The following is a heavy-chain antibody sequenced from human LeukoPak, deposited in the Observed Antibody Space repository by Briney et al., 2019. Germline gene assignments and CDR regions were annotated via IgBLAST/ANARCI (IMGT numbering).Heavy chain of an antibody. D-gene: IGHD4-23*01. J-gene: IGHJ2*01. V-gene: IGHV3-53*01. Sequence: AGSLRLACAASGFSVSSNYMCWVRQAPGKGLKWVSVIYSGGSTYYAGSVKGRFTISRDNSKNTLYLQMNSLRAEDTGVYYCARVGGNRTWYFGLSCRGTLVTDSS. CDR2: IYSGGST. CDR3: ARVGGNRTWYFGL. CDR1: GFSVSSNY.